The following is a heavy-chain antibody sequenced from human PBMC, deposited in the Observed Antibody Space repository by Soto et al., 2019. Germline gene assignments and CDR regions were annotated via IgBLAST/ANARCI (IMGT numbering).Heavy chain of an antibody. CDR2: IYYSGST. CDR3: ARDQVAAAADYYYGMDV. CDR1: GGSISSYY. D-gene: IGHD6-13*01. J-gene: IGHJ6*02. Sequence: NPSETLSLTCTVSGGSISSYYWSWIRQPPGKGLGWIGYIYYSGSTNYNPSLKSRVTISVDTSKNQFSLKLSSVTAADTAVYYCARDQVAAAADYYYGMDVWGQGTTVTVSS. V-gene: IGHV4-59*01.